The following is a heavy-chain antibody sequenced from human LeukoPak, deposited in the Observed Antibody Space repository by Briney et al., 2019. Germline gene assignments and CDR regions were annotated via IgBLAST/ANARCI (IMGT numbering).Heavy chain of an antibody. CDR2: IKHDGST. J-gene: IGHJ4*02. Sequence: SETLSLTCAVYGGSFRGDFLSWIRQSPGKGLGWIGEIKHDGSTTYNPSLDSRVTTSVDTSTNQISLEMTAVTAADTAIYYCARHTWQWLPFDGWGQGAHVTISS. V-gene: IGHV4-34*01. D-gene: IGHD5-12*01. CDR3: ARHTWQWLPFDG. CDR1: GGSFRGDF.